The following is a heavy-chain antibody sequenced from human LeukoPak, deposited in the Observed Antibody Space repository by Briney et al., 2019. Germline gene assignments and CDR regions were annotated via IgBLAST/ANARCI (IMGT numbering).Heavy chain of an antibody. Sequence: GASVKVSCKASGYTFTGYYMHWVRQAPGQGLEWMGWINPNSGGTNYAQKFQGRVTMTRDTSISTAYMELSRLRSDDTAVYYCARDQNDFWSGYYYDYRGQGTLVTVSS. V-gene: IGHV1-2*02. D-gene: IGHD3-3*01. J-gene: IGHJ4*02. CDR1: GYTFTGYY. CDR3: ARDQNDFWSGYYYDY. CDR2: INPNSGGT.